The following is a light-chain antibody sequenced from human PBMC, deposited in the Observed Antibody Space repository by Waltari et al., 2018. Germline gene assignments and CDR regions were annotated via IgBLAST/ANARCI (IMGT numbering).Light chain of an antibody. CDR3: QKYDFLPAT. J-gene: IGKJ1*01. V-gene: IGKV3-20*01. Sequence: EIVLTQSPGTLSLSPGVRATLSCRASQGVGKYLAWYQQRPGHAPRLLLYHSSIRATGIPDRFSGSGYGTDFSLTISRLEPEDFAVYYCQKYDFLPATFGQGTTLEIK. CDR1: QGVGKY. CDR2: HSS.